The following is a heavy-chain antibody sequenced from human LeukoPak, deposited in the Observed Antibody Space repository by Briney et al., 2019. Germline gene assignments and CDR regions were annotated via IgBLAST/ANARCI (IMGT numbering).Heavy chain of an antibody. V-gene: IGHV1-3*01. Sequence: ASVKVSCKASGYTFTSYAMHWVRQAPGQRLEWMGWINAGNGNTKYSQKFQGRVTITRDTSASTAYMELSSLRSEDTAVYYCARLLAAAGNYYFDYWGQGTLVTVSS. CDR2: INAGNGNT. J-gene: IGHJ4*02. CDR3: ARLLAAAGNYYFDY. D-gene: IGHD6-13*01. CDR1: GYTFTSYA.